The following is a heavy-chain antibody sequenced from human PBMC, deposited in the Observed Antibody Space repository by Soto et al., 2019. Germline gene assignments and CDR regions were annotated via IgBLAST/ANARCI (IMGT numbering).Heavy chain of an antibody. D-gene: IGHD3-22*01. CDR1: GGSISSVGYY. Sequence: QVQLQESGPGLVKPSQTLSLTCTVSGGSISSVGYYWSWIRQHPGKGLEWIGYIYYSGSTYYNPSPKSRVTISVDTSKNQFSLKLSSVTAADTAVYYCARDLIVVLPSWFDPWGQGTLVTVSS. V-gene: IGHV4-31*03. CDR3: ARDLIVVLPSWFDP. CDR2: IYYSGST. J-gene: IGHJ5*02.